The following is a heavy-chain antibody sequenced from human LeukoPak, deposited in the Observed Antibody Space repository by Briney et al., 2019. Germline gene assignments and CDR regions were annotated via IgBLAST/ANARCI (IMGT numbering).Heavy chain of an antibody. D-gene: IGHD3-22*01. CDR1: GFTFSSYG. CDR2: ILYDGSNK. J-gene: IGHJ4*02. V-gene: IGHV3-30*02. CDR3: ARGAGGYYDSSGYYPDGPFDY. Sequence: PGGSLRLSCAASGFTFSSYGMHWVRQAPGKGLEWVAFILYDGSNKYYADSVKGRFTISRDNSKNTLYLQMNSLRAEDTAVYYCARGAGGYYDSSGYYPDGPFDYWGQGTLVTVSS.